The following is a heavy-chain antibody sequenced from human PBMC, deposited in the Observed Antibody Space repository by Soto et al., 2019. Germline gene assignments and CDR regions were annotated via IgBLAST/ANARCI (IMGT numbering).Heavy chain of an antibody. CDR2: ISSSSSYI. V-gene: IGHV3-21*01. CDR3: ASLAHCSGGSRCEGGDY. J-gene: IGHJ4*02. D-gene: IGHD2-15*01. CDR1: GFTFSSYS. Sequence: GGSLRLSCAASGFTFSSYSMNWVRQAPGKGLEWVSSISSSSSYIYYADSVKGRFTISRGNAKNSLYLQMNSLRAEDTAVYYCASLAHCSGGSRCEGGDYWGQGTLVTVSS.